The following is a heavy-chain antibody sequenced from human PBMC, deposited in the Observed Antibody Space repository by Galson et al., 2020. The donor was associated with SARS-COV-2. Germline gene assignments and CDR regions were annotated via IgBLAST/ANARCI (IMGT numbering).Heavy chain of an antibody. CDR1: GGSISSYY. V-gene: IGHV4-59*08. CDR2: IYYSGST. CDR3: ARHRVQRHIVVVTASEFDP. J-gene: IGHJ5*02. Sequence: ETSETLSLTCTVSGGSISSYYWSWIRQPPAKGLEWIGYIYYSGSTNYNPSLKSRVTISVDTSKNQFSLKLSSVTAADTAVYYCARHRVQRHIVVVTASEFDPWGQGTLVTVSS. D-gene: IGHD2-21*02.